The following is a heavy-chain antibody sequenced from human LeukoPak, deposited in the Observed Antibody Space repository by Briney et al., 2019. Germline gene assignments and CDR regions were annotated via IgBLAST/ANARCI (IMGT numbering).Heavy chain of an antibody. Sequence: PGGSLRLSCEASGFTFSTYTMHWVRQAPGKGLEWVSYISGSSSSIYYADSVRGRFTISRDNAKNSLYLQMNSLRVDDTAVYYCARRYSRSSETGFDYWGQGILVTVSS. CDR2: ISGSSSSI. CDR1: GFTFSTYT. J-gene: IGHJ4*02. CDR3: ARRYSRSSETGFDY. D-gene: IGHD4-11*01. V-gene: IGHV3-48*01.